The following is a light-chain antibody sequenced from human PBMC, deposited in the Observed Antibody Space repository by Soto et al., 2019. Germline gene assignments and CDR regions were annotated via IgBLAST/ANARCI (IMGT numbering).Light chain of an antibody. J-gene: IGKJ2*01. CDR2: GIS. CDR3: QQSNNWPHT. Sequence: EVVMTQSPTTLSVSPGERVTLSCRASQTISNNLAWYRKKPGQAPSLLIYGISTRATGLPARFSGSGSGTEFTLTISSLQSDDFALYYCQQSNNWPHTCGQGTKLEIK. V-gene: IGKV3-15*01. CDR1: QTISNN.